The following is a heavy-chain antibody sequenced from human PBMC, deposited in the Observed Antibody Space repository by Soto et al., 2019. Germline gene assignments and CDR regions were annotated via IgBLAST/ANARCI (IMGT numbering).Heavy chain of an antibody. CDR2: INPKSGNT. CDR3: VRVYGEIDY. CDR1: GYTFTNYD. Sequence: QVQLVQSGAEVKKPGASVKVSCKASGYTFTNYDINWVRQATGQGLEWMGWINPKSGNTGYAQQFQGSVIMTRGTSISTAYMELSSLRSEDTAVYYCVRVYGEIDYWGQGTLVTVSS. V-gene: IGHV1-8*01. J-gene: IGHJ4*02. D-gene: IGHD4-17*01.